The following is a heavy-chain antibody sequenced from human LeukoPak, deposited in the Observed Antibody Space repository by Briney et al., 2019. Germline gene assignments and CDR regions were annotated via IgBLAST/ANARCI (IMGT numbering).Heavy chain of an antibody. V-gene: IGHV3-7*01. Sequence: GGSLRLSCAASGFTFSDYWMSWVRRAPGKGLEWVANIRQDGSEKYYVDSVKGRFTMSRDNAKNSLYLQMNSLRAEDTAVYYCAREGGPSITMVRGVIWAVWDEWGQGTLVTVSS. CDR1: GFTFSDYW. J-gene: IGHJ4*02. CDR2: IRQDGSEK. CDR3: AREGGPSITMVRGVIWAVWDE. D-gene: IGHD3-10*01.